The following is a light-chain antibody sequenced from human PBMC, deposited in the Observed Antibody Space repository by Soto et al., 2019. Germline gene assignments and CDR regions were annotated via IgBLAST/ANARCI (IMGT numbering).Light chain of an antibody. J-gene: IGLJ2*01. V-gene: IGLV2-14*01. Sequence: QSARTQPASVSGPPGQSITFSCTGTSVDVGGYNYVSWYQQHPGIAPKLLIYEVTNRPSGVSSRFSGSKSGNTASLTISGLQAEDEADYYCCSYATGATLVFAGGTKLTVL. CDR2: EVT. CDR1: SVDVGGYNY. CDR3: CSYATGATLV.